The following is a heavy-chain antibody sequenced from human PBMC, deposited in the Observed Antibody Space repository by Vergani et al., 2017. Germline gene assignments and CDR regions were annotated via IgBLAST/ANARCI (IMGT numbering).Heavy chain of an antibody. CDR1: GGSISSSSYY. J-gene: IGHJ4*02. CDR3: ARGGTTQYFDY. CDR2: IYYSGST. Sequence: QLQLQESGPGLVKPSETLSLTCTVSGGSISSSSYYWGWIRQPPGKGLEWIGSIYYSGSTYYNPSLKSRVTISVDTSKNQFSLKLSSVTAADTAVYYCARGGTTQYFDYWGQGTLVTVSS. D-gene: IGHD1-1*01. V-gene: IGHV4-39*01.